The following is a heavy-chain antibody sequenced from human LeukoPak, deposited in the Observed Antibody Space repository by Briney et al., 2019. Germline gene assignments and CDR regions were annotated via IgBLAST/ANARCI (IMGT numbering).Heavy chain of an antibody. V-gene: IGHV1-69*05. CDR2: IIPIFGTA. D-gene: IGHD6-6*01. CDR3: ARDTSSSHEMIVFDY. CDR1: GGTFSSYA. J-gene: IGHJ4*02. Sequence: SVKVSCKASGGTFSSYAISWLRQAPVQGLEWMGRIIPIFGTANYAQKFQGRVTITTDESTSTAHMELSSLRSEDTAVYYCARDTSSSHEMIVFDYWGQGTLVTVSS.